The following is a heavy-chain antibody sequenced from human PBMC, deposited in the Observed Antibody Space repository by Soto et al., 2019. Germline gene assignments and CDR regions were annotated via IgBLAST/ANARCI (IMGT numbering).Heavy chain of an antibody. CDR3: AREGPRPYYYYGMDV. D-gene: IGHD6-6*01. CDR1: GYTFSTSG. V-gene: IGHV1-18*01. J-gene: IGHJ6*02. Sequence: QAQLEQSGAEVKKPGASVKVSCKSSGYTFSTSGISWVRQAPGQGLEGMGWISTYNGDANYAQRFQGRVTMTTDTSTSTTFMELMSLRSDDTAVYYCAREGPRPYYYYGMDVWGQGTTVTVSS. CDR2: ISTYNGDA.